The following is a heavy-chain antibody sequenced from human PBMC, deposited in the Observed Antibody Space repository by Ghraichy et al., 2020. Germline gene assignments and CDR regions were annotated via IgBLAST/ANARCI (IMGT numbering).Heavy chain of an antibody. CDR2: TSSSSSYT. CDR3: ARGLFGVVTNPDY. CDR1: GFTFSSYS. J-gene: IGHJ4*02. D-gene: IGHD3-3*01. V-gene: IGHV3-21*01. Sequence: GGSLRLSCAASGFTFSSYSMNWVRQAPGKGLEWVSSTSSSSSYTYYADSVKGRFTISRDNAKNSLYLQMNSLRAEDTAVYYCARGLFGVVTNPDYWGQGTLVTVSS.